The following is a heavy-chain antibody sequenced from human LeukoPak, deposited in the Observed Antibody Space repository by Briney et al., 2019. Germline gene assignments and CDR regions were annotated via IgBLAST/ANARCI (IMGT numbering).Heavy chain of an antibody. J-gene: IGHJ6*03. CDR3: ARDVNRPGNYYYYMDV. Sequence: SETLSLTCTVSGGSISSYYWSWIRQSPGKGLEWLGYMDYSGTTNYNPSLKSRVTTSVDTSKNQFSLKLSSVTAADTAVYYCARDVNRPGNYYYYMDVWGKGTTVTVSS. D-gene: IGHD1-1*01. CDR1: GGSISSYY. CDR2: MDYSGTT. V-gene: IGHV4-59*01.